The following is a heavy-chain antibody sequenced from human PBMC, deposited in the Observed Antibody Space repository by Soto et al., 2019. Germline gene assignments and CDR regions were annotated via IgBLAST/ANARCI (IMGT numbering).Heavy chain of an antibody. V-gene: IGHV1-3*01. CDR3: ARGIATGQLNP. Sequence: QVQLVQSGAEVKKPGASVKLSCKASGYTFTRYTMNWVRQAPGQRLEWMGWINPDNGNTKSSQKFQDRVIITRERSATTAYMDLSSLRSEDTAVYYCARGIATGQLNPWGQVTLDTISS. D-gene: IGHD2-2*01. CDR2: INPDNGNT. CDR1: GYTFTRYT. J-gene: IGHJ5*02.